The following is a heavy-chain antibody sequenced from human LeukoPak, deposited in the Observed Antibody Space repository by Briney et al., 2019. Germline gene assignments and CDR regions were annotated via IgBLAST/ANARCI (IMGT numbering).Heavy chain of an antibody. D-gene: IGHD2-2*01. Sequence: GASVKVSCKASGYTFTGYYMHWVRQAPGQGLEWMGWINPNSGGTNYAQKFQGRVTTTRDTSISTAYMELSRLRSDDTAVYYCARWDIVVVPAAGFDYWGQGTLVTVSS. CDR3: ARWDIVVVPAAGFDY. J-gene: IGHJ4*02. CDR2: INPNSGGT. CDR1: GYTFTGYY. V-gene: IGHV1-2*02.